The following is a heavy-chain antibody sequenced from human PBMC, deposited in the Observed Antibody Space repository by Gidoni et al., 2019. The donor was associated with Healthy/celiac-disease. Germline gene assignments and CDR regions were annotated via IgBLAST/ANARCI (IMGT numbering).Heavy chain of an antibody. J-gene: IGHJ6*02. CDR3: ARAPTTVTTFYYYYYGMDV. CDR1: GFTFSSYS. Sequence: EVQLVESGGGLVKPGGSLRLSCAASGFTFSSYSMNWVRQAPGKGLEWVSSISSSSSYIYYADSVKGRFTISRDNAKNSLYLQMNSLRAEDTAVYYCARAPTTVTTFYYYYYGMDVWGQGTTVTVSS. V-gene: IGHV3-21*01. CDR2: ISSSSSYI. D-gene: IGHD4-17*01.